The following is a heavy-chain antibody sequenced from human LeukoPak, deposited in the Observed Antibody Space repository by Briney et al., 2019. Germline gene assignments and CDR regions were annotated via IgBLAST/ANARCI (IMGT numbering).Heavy chain of an antibody. CDR2: IRSKANSYAT. J-gene: IGHJ4*02. Sequence: GGSLRLSCAASGFTFSGSAMHWVRQASGKGLEWVGRIRSKANSYATAYAASVKGRFTISRDDSKNTAYLQMNSLKTEDTAVYYCTSHGVNYYDSSGYQRDYWGQGTLVTVSS. D-gene: IGHD3-22*01. CDR1: GFTFSGSA. V-gene: IGHV3-73*01. CDR3: TSHGVNYYDSSGYQRDY.